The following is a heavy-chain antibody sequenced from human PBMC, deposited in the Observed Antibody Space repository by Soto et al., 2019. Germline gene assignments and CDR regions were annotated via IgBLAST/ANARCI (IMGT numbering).Heavy chain of an antibody. V-gene: IGHV3-23*01. CDR2: VTGSGSST. CDR3: LVTTTRDVSFWFDP. CDR1: GFTYSTYA. J-gene: IGHJ5*02. D-gene: IGHD5-12*01. Sequence: EVQLLESGGGLVQPGGSLRVSCVASGFTYSTYAMSWVRQAPGKGLEWVSTVTGSGSSTYYADSVKGRFTISRDNSNDTLYLQMDSLRVEDTAVYYCLVTTTRDVSFWFDPWGQGTLVTVAS.